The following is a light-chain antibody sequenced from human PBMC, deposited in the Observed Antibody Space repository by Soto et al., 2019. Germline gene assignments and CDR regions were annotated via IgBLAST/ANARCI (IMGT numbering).Light chain of an antibody. CDR1: SSDVGGNTY. CDR2: DVS. CDR3: SSYTSSSTLVV. V-gene: IGLV2-14*01. J-gene: IGLJ2*01. Sequence: QSSLTQPASVSGSPGQSITISCTGTSSDVGGNTYVSWYQQHPGKAPKLMIYDVSNRPSGVSNRFAGSKSGNTASLTISGLHAEDEADYYCSSYTSSSTLVVFGGGTKLTV.